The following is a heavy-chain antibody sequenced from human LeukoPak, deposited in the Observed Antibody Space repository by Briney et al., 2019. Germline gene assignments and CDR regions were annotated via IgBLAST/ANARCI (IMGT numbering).Heavy chain of an antibody. Sequence: ASVKVSCKASGYTFTDYYMHWVRQAPGQGLEWMGWINPNTGGTNYAQKFQGRVTMTRDTSISTAYMELSRLTSDDMAVYYCARDGNFDIWGQGTMVTVSS. CDR1: GYTFTDYY. CDR3: ARDGNFDI. V-gene: IGHV1-2*02. CDR2: INPNTGGT. J-gene: IGHJ3*02.